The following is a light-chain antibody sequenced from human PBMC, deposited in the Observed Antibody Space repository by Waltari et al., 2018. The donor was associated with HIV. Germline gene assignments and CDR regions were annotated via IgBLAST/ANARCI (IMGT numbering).Light chain of an antibody. CDR3: QAWDSGTGV. J-gene: IGLJ1*01. V-gene: IGLV3-1*01. Sequence: SYELTQPPSVSVSPGQAATLPCPGTKLDGKYVCWSTQKPGRSPVLFIYQDDKRLSGVPNRFSGSNSGNTATLTISGTQTMNEADYYCQAWDSGTGVFGTGTTVTVL. CDR2: QDD. CDR1: KLDGKY.